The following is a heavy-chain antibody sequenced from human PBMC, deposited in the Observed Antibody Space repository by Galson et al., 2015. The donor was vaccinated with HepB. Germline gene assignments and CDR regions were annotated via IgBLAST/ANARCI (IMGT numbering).Heavy chain of an antibody. CDR2: FFFGGST. Sequence: LSLTCTVSGASISSGDNYWSWIRQHPGKGLEWIGYFFFGGSTYFNPSLQSRVSVSLDTSKNQFSLRLASVTAADTAVYYCARDSPLVRGVSDCWGPGTLVIVSS. CDR3: ARDSPLVRGVSDC. D-gene: IGHD3-10*01. CDR1: GASISSGDNY. J-gene: IGHJ4*02. V-gene: IGHV4-31*03.